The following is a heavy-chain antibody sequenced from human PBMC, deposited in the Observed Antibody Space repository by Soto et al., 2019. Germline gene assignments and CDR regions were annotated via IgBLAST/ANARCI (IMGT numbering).Heavy chain of an antibody. J-gene: IGHJ6*03. CDR1: GFTFSSYG. CDR3: ARAKEYYYMDV. CDR2: IWYDGSNK. Sequence: QVQLVESGGGVVQPGRSLRLSCAASGFTFSSYGMHWVRQAPGKGLEWVAVIWYDGSNKYYADSVQGRFTISRDNSKNTLYLQMNSLRAEDTAVYYCARAKEYYYMDVWGKGTTSPSP. V-gene: IGHV3-33*01.